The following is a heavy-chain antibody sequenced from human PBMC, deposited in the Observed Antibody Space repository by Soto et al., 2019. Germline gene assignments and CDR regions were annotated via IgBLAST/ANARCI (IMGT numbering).Heavy chain of an antibody. CDR3: ARQTTVTTFNYYYYYMDV. J-gene: IGHJ6*03. D-gene: IGHD4-17*01. CDR2: IYYSGST. V-gene: IGHV4-59*08. CDR1: GGSISSYY. Sequence: PSGTLSLTCTVSGGSISSYYWTWILQPPGKGLEWIGYIYYSGSTNYNPSLKSRVTISVDTSKNQFSLKLSSVTAADTAVYYCARQTTVTTFNYYYYYMDVWGKGTTVTVSS.